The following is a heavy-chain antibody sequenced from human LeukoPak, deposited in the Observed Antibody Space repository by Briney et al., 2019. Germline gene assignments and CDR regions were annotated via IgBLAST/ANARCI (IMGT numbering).Heavy chain of an antibody. CDR2: ISSSSSYI. D-gene: IGHD2-2*01. CDR3: ARDAPIVVVPADAFDI. V-gene: IGHV3-21*01. Sequence: GGSLRLSCAGSGINIRSYDMNWVRQAPGKGLEWVSSISSSSSYIYYADSVKGRVTISRDNAKNSLFLQMNSLRVEDTAVYYCARDAPIVVVPADAFDIWGQGTMVTVSS. J-gene: IGHJ3*02. CDR1: GINIRSYD.